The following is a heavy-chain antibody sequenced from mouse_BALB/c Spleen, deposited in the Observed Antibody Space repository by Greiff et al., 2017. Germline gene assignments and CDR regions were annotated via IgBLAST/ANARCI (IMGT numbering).Heavy chain of an antibody. J-gene: IGHJ2*01. CDR3: VRDGYDGYYRGYFDY. V-gene: IGHV2-9-2*01. D-gene: IGHD2-3*01. CDR1: GFSLTSYD. Sequence: VQLVESGPGLVAPSQSLSITCTVSGFSLTSYDISWIRQPPGKGLEWLGVIWTGGGTNYNSAFMSRLSISKDNSKSQVFLKMNSLQTDDTAIYYCVRDGYDGYYRGYFDYWGQGTTLTVSS. CDR2: IWTGGGT.